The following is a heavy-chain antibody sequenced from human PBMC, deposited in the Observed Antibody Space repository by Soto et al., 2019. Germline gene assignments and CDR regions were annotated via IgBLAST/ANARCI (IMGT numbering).Heavy chain of an antibody. D-gene: IGHD6-13*01. CDR1: GFSFSSYA. CDR2: ISDGGGST. V-gene: IGHV3-23*01. Sequence: GGSLRLSCVASGFSFSSYAMSWVRQAPGKGLEWVSSISDGGGSTNYADSVRGRFTIARDRSKNTLYLHMISLRAEDTATYYCSRGAGAAEINGFDIWGQGSLVTVSS. CDR3: SRGAGAAEINGFDI. J-gene: IGHJ5*02.